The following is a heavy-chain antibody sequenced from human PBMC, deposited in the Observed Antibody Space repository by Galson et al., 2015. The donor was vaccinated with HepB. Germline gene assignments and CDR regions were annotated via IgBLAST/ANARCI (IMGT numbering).Heavy chain of an antibody. Sequence: PALVKPTQTLTLTCTFSGFSLSTTAVGVGWIRQSPGKALEWLALIYWDDDKRYSPSLKSRLTITKDTSKNQVVLTITNMDPVDTATYYCAHRRTIFGGRGRGTNWFDPWGQGTLVTVSS. J-gene: IGHJ5*02. CDR2: IYWDDDK. V-gene: IGHV2-5*02. CDR1: GFSLSTTAVG. D-gene: IGHD3-3*01. CDR3: AHRRTIFGGRGRGTNWFDP.